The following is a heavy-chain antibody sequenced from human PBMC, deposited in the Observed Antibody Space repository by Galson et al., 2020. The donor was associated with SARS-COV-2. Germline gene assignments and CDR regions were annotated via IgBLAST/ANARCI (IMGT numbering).Heavy chain of an antibody. CDR3: ARQQLAGGHYYMDV. Sequence: ASVKVSCKASGYTFTSYDINWVRQATGQGLEWMGWMNPNSGNTGYAQKFQGRVTITRNTSISTAYMELSSLRSEDTAVYYCARQQLAGGHYYMDVWGKGTTVTISS. CDR2: MNPNSGNT. J-gene: IGHJ6*03. V-gene: IGHV1-8*03. D-gene: IGHD6-13*01. CDR1: GYTFTSYD.